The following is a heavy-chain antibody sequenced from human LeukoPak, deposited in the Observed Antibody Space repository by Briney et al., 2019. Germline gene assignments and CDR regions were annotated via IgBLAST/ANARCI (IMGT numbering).Heavy chain of an antibody. CDR1: GSTVSSNY. CDR3: ASTRAAAGTIEDY. D-gene: IGHD6-13*01. Sequence: GGSLRLSCAASGSTVSSNYMRWVGQAAGKGLEWVSVIYRGGSTYYADSVKGRFTISRDNSKTTLYLQMNSLRAEDTAVYYCASTRAAAGTIEDYWGQGTLVTVSS. J-gene: IGHJ4*02. CDR2: IYRGGST. V-gene: IGHV3-66*01.